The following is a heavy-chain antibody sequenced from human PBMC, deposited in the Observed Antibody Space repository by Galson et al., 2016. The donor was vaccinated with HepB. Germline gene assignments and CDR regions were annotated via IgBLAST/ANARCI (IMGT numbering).Heavy chain of an antibody. CDR1: GFTFTSSA. CDR3: AAERSSSWYEYYYYGMDV. J-gene: IGHJ6*01. CDR2: IVVGSGNT. V-gene: IGHV1-58*01. D-gene: IGHD6-13*01. Sequence: SVKVSCKASGFTFTSSAVQWVRQARGQRLEWIGWIVVGSGNTNYAQKFQERVTITRDMSTSTAYMELSSLRSEDTAVYYCAAERSSSWYEYYYYGMDVWGQGTTVTGSA.